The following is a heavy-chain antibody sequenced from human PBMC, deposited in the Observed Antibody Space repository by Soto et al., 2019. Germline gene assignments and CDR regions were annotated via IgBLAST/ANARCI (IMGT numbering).Heavy chain of an antibody. V-gene: IGHV1-69*06. CDR2: LIPIFGTA. D-gene: IGHD3-3*01. Sequence: SVKVSGKASGCTFSSYAISWVRHAPGQWLEWMGGLIPIFGTANYAHKFQGRVTITADKSTSTGYVELSSLRSEDPAVYYCERETASARPYYYYRPAVSGQGTTLSVSA. J-gene: IGHJ6*01. CDR1: GCTFSSYA. CDR3: ERETASARPYYYYRPAV.